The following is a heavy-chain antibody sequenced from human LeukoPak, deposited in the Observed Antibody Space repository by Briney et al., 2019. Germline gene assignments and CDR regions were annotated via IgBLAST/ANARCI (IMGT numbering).Heavy chain of an antibody. J-gene: IGHJ5*02. CDR3: ARDKHSFYDFWSGYSNWFDP. Sequence: GGSLRLTCAASGFTFSSHWMNWVRRAPGKGLEWVAIINQDGGRIGYGDSVKGRFTISRDNAQNSLYLQMNSLRAEDTAVYYCARDKHSFYDFWSGYSNWFDPWGQGTLVTVSS. CDR2: INQDGGRI. V-gene: IGHV3-7*03. D-gene: IGHD3-3*01. CDR1: GFTFSSHW.